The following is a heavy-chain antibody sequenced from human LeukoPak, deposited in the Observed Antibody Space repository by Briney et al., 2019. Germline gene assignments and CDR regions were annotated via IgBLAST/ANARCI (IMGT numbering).Heavy chain of an antibody. V-gene: IGHV4-39*01. CDR1: GGSISSSTYY. CDR2: IYYSGNT. J-gene: IGHJ4*02. CDR3: ARLVWLQFYYFDY. D-gene: IGHD5-24*01. Sequence: PSETLSLTCTVSGGSISSSTYYWGWIRQPPGKGLEWIRNIYYSGNTYYNPSLKRRVTISVDTPKNQFSLKLSSVTAADTAVYYCARLVWLQFYYFDYWGQGTLVTVSS.